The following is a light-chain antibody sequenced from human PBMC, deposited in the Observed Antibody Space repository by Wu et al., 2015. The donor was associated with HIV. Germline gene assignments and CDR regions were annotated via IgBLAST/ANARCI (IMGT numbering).Light chain of an antibody. Sequence: EILLTQSPGTLSLSPGERATLSCRASQSISSSYLAWYQQKPGQAPRLLYGAASGATGIPDRFSGSGSGTDFTLTISRLEPEDFAVYYCQQYGYSPGSFGQGTKLEI. CDR1: QSISSSY. CDR2: GAA. CDR3: QQYGYSPGS. V-gene: IGKV3-20*01. J-gene: IGKJ2*03.